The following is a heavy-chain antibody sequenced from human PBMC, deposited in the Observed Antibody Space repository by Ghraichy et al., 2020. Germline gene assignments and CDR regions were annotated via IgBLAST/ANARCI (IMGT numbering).Heavy chain of an antibody. Sequence: ASVKVSCNTSGYTFSSYDINWVRQATGQGLEWMGWMNPNRGNTGYAQKFQGRVSMTRDTSISTAYMELSSLRSEDTAVYYCARGSTMVRGVSPTGYYGMDVWGQGTTVTVSS. CDR3: ARGSTMVRGVSPTGYYGMDV. J-gene: IGHJ6*02. V-gene: IGHV1-8*01. D-gene: IGHD3-10*01. CDR2: MNPNRGNT. CDR1: GYTFSSYD.